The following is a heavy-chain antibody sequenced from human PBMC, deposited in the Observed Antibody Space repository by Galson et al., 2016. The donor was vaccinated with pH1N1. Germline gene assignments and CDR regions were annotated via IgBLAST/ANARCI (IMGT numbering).Heavy chain of an antibody. D-gene: IGHD3-9*01. V-gene: IGHV7-4-1*02. Sequence: SVKVSCKASGFTFSNHGINWVRQAPGQGREWMGWINTKTGNPTYAQGFTGRFVFSLDTSVNTAYLQINSLKADDTAVYYCARETPSPSPTVLRYFDWSRGLSAFDMWGRGTLVTVSS. J-gene: IGHJ3*02. CDR2: INTKTGNP. CDR1: GFTFSNHG. CDR3: ARETPSPSPTVLRYFDWSRGLSAFDM.